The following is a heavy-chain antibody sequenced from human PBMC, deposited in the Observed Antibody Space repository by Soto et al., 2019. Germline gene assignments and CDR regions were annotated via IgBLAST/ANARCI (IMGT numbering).Heavy chain of an antibody. CDR2: IIPILGIA. CDR3: AREYGGNSEYFQH. D-gene: IGHD2-21*02. V-gene: IGHV1-69*02. J-gene: IGHJ1*01. CDR1: GGTFSSYT. Sequence: QVQLVQSGAAVKKPGSSVKVSCKASGGTFSSYTISWVRQAPGQGLEWMGRIIPILGIANYAQKFQGRVTITADKSPSTAYMELSSLSSEDTAVYYCAREYGGNSEYFQHWGQGTLVTVSS.